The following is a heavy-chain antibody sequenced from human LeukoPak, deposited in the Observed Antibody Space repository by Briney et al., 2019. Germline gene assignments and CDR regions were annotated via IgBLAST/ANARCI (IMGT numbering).Heavy chain of an antibody. D-gene: IGHD3-10*01. V-gene: IGHV4-59*01. Sequence: SETLSLTCTVSGGSISSYYWSWIRQPPGKGLEWIGYIYYSGSTNYNPSLKSRVTISVDTSKNQFSLKLSSVTAADTAVYYCARAPYGSATNNYYMDVWGKGTTVTVSS. J-gene: IGHJ6*03. CDR3: ARAPYGSATNNYYMDV. CDR2: IYYSGST. CDR1: GGSISSYY.